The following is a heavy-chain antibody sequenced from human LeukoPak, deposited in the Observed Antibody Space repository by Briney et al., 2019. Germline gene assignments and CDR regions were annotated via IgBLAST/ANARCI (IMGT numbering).Heavy chain of an antibody. CDR3: AKGDYYYYMDV. J-gene: IGHJ6*03. V-gene: IGHV3-43D*03. CDR1: GFTFSSYA. Sequence: GGSLRLSCVVSGFTFSSYAMHWVRQAPGKGLEWVSLISWDGGSTYYADSVKGRFTISRDNSKNSLYLQMNSLRAEDTALYYCAKGDYYYYMDVWGKGTTVTVSS. CDR2: ISWDGGST.